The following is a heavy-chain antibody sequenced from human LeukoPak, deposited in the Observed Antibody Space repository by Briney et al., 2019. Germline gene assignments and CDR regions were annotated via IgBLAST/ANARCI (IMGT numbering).Heavy chain of an antibody. CDR1: GGSISSYY. D-gene: IGHD1-26*01. CDR3: ASSIVGATYVY. V-gene: IGHV4-59*01. J-gene: IGHJ4*02. CDR2: IYYSGST. Sequence: PSETLSLTCTVSGGSISSYYWSWIRQPPGKGLEWIGYIYYSGSTNYNPSLKSRVTISVDTSKNQFSLKLSSVTAAGTAVYYCASSIVGATYVYWGQGTLVTVSS.